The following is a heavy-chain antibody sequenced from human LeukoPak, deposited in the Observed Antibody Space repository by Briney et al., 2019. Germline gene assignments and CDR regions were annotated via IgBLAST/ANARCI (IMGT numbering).Heavy chain of an antibody. J-gene: IGHJ1*01. V-gene: IGHV4-34*01. CDR2: INHSGGT. Sequence: SETLSLTCAVYGGSFSGYYRSWIRQPPGKGLEWIGEINHSGGTNYNPSLKSRVTISVDTSNNQFSLKLTPVTAADTAVYYCATGAADAFPYFRHWGQGTPVTVSS. CDR3: ATGAADAFPYFRH. D-gene: IGHD6-13*01. CDR1: GGSFSGYY.